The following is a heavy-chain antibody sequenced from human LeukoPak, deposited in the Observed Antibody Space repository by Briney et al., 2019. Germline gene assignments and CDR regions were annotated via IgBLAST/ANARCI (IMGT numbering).Heavy chain of an antibody. CDR3: ARGHSPLFCSGGSCYSGIF. J-gene: IGHJ4*02. D-gene: IGHD2-15*01. CDR1: GGTFSSYA. CDR2: IIPIFGTA. V-gene: IGHV1-69*13. Sequence: GASVKVSCKASGGTFSSYAISWVRQAPGQGLEWTGGIIPIFGTANYAQKFQGRVTITADESTSTPYMELSSLRSEDTAVYYCARGHSPLFCSGGSCYSGIFWGQGTLVTVSS.